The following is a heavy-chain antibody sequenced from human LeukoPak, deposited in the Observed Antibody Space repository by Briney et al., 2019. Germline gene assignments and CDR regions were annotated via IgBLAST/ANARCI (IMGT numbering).Heavy chain of an antibody. V-gene: IGHV4-61*01. CDR2: IYYSGST. CDR1: GASFSSGSYY. Sequence: SETLSLTCTVSGASFSSGSYYWSWIRQPPGKGLEWIGYIYYSGSTNYNPSLKSRVTIPVDTSKNQFSLKLSSVTAADTAVYYCARGSRGYSYGWGQGTLVTVSS. CDR3: ARGSRGYSYG. D-gene: IGHD5-18*01. J-gene: IGHJ4*02.